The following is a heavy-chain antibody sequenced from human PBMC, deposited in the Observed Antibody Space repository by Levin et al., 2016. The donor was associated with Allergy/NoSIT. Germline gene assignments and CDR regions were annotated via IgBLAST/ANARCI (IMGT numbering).Heavy chain of an antibody. Sequence: GGSLRLSCAASGFTFITYAMHWVRQAPGKGVEWVAVISYDGSNKYYADSVKGRFTISRDNSKNTLYLQMNSLRAEDTAVYYCAREGEGRWGPYYFDYWGQGTLVTVSS. D-gene: IGHD2-21*02. CDR2: ISYDGSNK. V-gene: IGHV3-30*04. J-gene: IGHJ4*02. CDR1: GFTFITYA. CDR3: AREGEGRWGPYYFDY.